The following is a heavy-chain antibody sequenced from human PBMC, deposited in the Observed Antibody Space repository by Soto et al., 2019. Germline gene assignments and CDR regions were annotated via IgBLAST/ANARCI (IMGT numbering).Heavy chain of an antibody. CDR3: TTVTTVDYYFDY. CDR2: LRKKTNSYTT. V-gene: IGHV3-72*01. J-gene: IGHJ4*02. CDR1: GLTFSDRY. Sequence: GGSLRLSCAASGLTFSDRYMDWVRQAPGKGLEWVGRLRKKTNSYTTEYAASVKGRFIISRDDSTNSLYLQMSSLKTEDTAVYYCTTVTTVDYYFDYWGQGTLVTVSS. D-gene: IGHD4-17*01.